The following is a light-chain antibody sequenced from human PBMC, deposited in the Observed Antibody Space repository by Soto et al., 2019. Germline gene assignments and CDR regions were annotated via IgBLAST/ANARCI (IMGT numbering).Light chain of an antibody. V-gene: IGKV3-15*01. CDR1: QEVRGS. CDR2: GSA. J-gene: IGKJ1*01. Sequence: EIVMTQSPATLSVSPGERVTLSCRASQEVRGSRVAWYQQRPGQAPRLLIYGSATRATGIPDRFSGSGSGTEFTLTISSLKSEDSAVYYCQQYHSWPAFGQGTKVDIK. CDR3: QQYHSWPA.